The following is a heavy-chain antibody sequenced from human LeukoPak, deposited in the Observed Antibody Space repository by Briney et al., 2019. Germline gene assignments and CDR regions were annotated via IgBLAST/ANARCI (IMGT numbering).Heavy chain of an antibody. CDR2: IWFDGSND. J-gene: IGHJ3*02. Sequence: GGSLRLSCAASGFIFSNFGIHWLRQAPGKGLEWVAVIWFDGSNDYFADSVKGRFTIARDNSKNMVYLQMNSLRAEDTAVYYCARVQGHPPNGLDIWGQGTMVTVSS. CDR1: GFIFSNFG. CDR3: ARVQGHPPNGLDI. D-gene: IGHD2-8*01. V-gene: IGHV3-33*01.